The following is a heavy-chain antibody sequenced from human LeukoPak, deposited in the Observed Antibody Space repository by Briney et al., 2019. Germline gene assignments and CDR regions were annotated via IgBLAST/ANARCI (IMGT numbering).Heavy chain of an antibody. CDR2: IYSGGST. J-gene: IGHJ4*02. V-gene: IGHV3-53*01. CDR1: GLTVTSNC. Sequence: GGSLRLSCAPSGLTVTSNCMNWVRQAPGKGLERVSVIYSGGSTNYADSVKGRFTISRDNSKNTLYLQMNSLRAEDTAVYYCARIASDSSGWYHFDFWGQGTLVTVSS. D-gene: IGHD6-19*01. CDR3: ARIASDSSGWYHFDF.